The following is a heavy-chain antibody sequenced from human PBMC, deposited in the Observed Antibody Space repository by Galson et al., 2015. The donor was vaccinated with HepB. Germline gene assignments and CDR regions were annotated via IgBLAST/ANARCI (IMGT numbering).Heavy chain of an antibody. CDR3: ARRSVEGHMDV. Sequence: SLRLSCASSGFTFSDYALRWVRQAPGKGLEWVSAISGRTTTTVYADSVKGRFTISRDNARNMVYLHMNSLRVEDTALYFCARRSVEGHMDVWGKGTTVTVSS. V-gene: IGHV3-23*01. CDR2: ISGRTTTT. CDR1: GFTFSDYA. D-gene: IGHD3-3*01. J-gene: IGHJ6*03.